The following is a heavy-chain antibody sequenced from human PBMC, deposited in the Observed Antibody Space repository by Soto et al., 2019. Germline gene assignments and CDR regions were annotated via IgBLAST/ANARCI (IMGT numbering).Heavy chain of an antibody. D-gene: IGHD6-13*01. J-gene: IGHJ4*02. CDR3: ARSVAAAAGTFDY. CDR2: ISSSSSYI. CDR1: GFTFSSYS. V-gene: IGHV3-21*01. Sequence: GGSLRLSCAASGFTFSSYSMNWVRQAPGKGLEWVSSISSSSSYIYYADSVKGRFTISRDNAKNSLYLQMNSLRAEDTAVYYCARSVAAAAGTFDYWGQGTLVTVSS.